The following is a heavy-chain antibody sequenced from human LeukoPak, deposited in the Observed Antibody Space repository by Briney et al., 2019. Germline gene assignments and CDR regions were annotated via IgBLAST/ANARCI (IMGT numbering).Heavy chain of an antibody. D-gene: IGHD3-22*01. Sequence: SETLSLTCTVSGGSISSDYWSWIRQPPGKGLEWIGYIYYSGSTNYNPSLKSRVTISVDTSKNQFSLKLSSVTAADTAVYYCAGYYYDSSGYYLEYWGQGTLVTVSS. CDR2: IYYSGST. J-gene: IGHJ4*02. CDR3: AGYYYDSSGYYLEY. V-gene: IGHV4-59*01. CDR1: GGSISSDY.